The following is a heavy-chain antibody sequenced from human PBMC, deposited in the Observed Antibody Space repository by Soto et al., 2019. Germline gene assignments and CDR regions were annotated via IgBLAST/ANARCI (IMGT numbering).Heavy chain of an antibody. CDR3: AREAGDWPLNSFDP. J-gene: IGHJ5*02. D-gene: IGHD2-21*02. CDR2: IRGFSPYT. CDR1: GFTFRSYT. Sequence: WGSLRLSCVASGFTFRSYTMNWVRQAPGKGLEWVSAIRGFSPYTFYADSVKGRFTFSSDNAKKTRYMQMNGLTAEDTAVYYCAREAGDWPLNSFDPWGVGTLVTVS. V-gene: IGHV3-21*01.